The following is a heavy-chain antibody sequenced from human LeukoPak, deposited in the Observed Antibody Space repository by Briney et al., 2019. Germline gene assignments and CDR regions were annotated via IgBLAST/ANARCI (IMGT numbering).Heavy chain of an antibody. V-gene: IGHV1-18*01. CDR1: GYTFTSYG. CDR3: ARDGYFDWLLTYYYYGTDV. Sequence: ASVKVSCKASGYTFTSYGISWARQAPGQGLEWMGWISAYNGNTNYAQKLQGRVTMTTDTSTSTAYMELRSLRSDDTAVYYCARDGYFDWLLTYYYYGTDVWGQGTTVTVSS. D-gene: IGHD3-9*01. CDR2: ISAYNGNT. J-gene: IGHJ6*02.